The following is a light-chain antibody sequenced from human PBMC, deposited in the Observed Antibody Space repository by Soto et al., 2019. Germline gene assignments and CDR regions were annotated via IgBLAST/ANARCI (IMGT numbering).Light chain of an antibody. CDR1: SSDVGGYNY. Sequence: QSALTQPASVSGSPGPSITISCTGTSSDVGGYNYVSWYQQHPGKAPKLIIYDVTNRPSGVSDRFSGSKSGNTASLTISGLQAEDGTDYYCSSYTSSSTPFVFGTGTKLTVL. J-gene: IGLJ1*01. V-gene: IGLV2-14*03. CDR3: SSYTSSSTPFV. CDR2: DVT.